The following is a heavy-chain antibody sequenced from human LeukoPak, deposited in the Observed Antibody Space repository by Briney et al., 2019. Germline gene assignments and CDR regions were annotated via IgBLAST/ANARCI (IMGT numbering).Heavy chain of an antibody. V-gene: IGHV4-59*01. Sequence: SETLSLTCTVSGGSISSYYWSWIRQPPGKGLEWIGYIYYSGSTNYNPSLKSRVTISVDTSKNQFSLKLSSVTAADTAVYYCALPYCSSTSCPAGGAFDIWGQGTMVTVSS. CDR1: GGSISSYY. J-gene: IGHJ3*02. CDR3: ALPYCSSTSCPAGGAFDI. CDR2: IYYSGST. D-gene: IGHD2-2*01.